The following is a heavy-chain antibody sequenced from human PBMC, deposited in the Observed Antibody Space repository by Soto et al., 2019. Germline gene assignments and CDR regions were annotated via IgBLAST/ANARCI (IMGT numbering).Heavy chain of an antibody. D-gene: IGHD1-26*01. V-gene: IGHV3-7*04. CDR3: ARVVGAPNCFDP. CDR2: IKQDGSEK. CDR1: GFIFSSHR. J-gene: IGHJ5*02. Sequence: EVQLVDSGGGLVQPGGSLRLSCAASGFIFSSHRMSWVRQAPGKGLEWVANIKQDGSEKYYVDSVKGRFTISRDNAKNSLYLQMNSLRAEDTAVYDCARVVGAPNCFDPWGEGTLVTVAS.